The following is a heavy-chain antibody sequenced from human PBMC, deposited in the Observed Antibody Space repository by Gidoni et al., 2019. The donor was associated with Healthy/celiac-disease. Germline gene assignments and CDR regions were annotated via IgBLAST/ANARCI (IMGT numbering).Heavy chain of an antibody. D-gene: IGHD6-19*01. V-gene: IGHV4-39*01. CDR3: ARQGSDSSGWLGLWLADEDYYGMDV. J-gene: IGHJ6*02. CDR2: IYYSGST. CDR1: GGSISSSSYY. Sequence: QLQLQESGPGLVKPSETLSLTCTVSGGSISSSSYYWGWTRQPPGKGLEWIGSIYYSGSTYYNPSLKSRVTISVDTSKNQFSLKLSSVTAADTAVYYCARQGSDSSGWLGLWLADEDYYGMDVWGQGTTVTVSS.